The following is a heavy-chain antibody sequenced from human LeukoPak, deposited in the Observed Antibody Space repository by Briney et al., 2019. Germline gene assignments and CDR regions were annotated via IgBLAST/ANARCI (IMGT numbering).Heavy chain of an antibody. V-gene: IGHV4-59*12. CDR1: GGSISSYY. Sequence: SETLSLTCTVSGGSISSYYWSRIRQPPGKGLEWIGYIYYSGSTNYNPSLKSRVTISVDTSKNQFSLKLSSVTAADTAVYYCARVVIIRLYYYYMDVWGKGTTVTVSS. J-gene: IGHJ6*03. CDR3: ARVVIIRLYYYYMDV. D-gene: IGHD3-3*01. CDR2: IYYSGST.